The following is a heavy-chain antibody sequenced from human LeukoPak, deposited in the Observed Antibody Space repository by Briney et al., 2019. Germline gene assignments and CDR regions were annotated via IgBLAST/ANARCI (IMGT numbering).Heavy chain of an antibody. CDR2: IYYDRST. CDR1: GGSISSYF. D-gene: IGHD3-10*01. Sequence: PSETLSLTCTVSGGSISSYFWNWIRQPPGKGLEWIGYIYYDRSTNYNPSLKSRVTISVDTSKNQFSLKLSSVTAADTAVYYCASRLLWFGAAHDYWGQGTLVTVSS. J-gene: IGHJ4*02. V-gene: IGHV4-59*12. CDR3: ASRLLWFGAAHDY.